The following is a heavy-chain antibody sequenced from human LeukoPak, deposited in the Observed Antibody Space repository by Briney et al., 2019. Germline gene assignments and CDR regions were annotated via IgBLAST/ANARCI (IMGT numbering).Heavy chain of an antibody. CDR3: ARDLWFGGAFDI. CDR1: GFTFSTYI. Sequence: PGGSLRFSCAASGFTFSTYIMNWVRQAPGKGLEWVANIKQDGSEKYYVDSVKGRFTISRDNAKNSLYLQMNSLRAEDTAVYYCARDLWFGGAFDIWGQGTTVTVSS. D-gene: IGHD3-10*01. CDR2: IKQDGSEK. V-gene: IGHV3-7*01. J-gene: IGHJ3*02.